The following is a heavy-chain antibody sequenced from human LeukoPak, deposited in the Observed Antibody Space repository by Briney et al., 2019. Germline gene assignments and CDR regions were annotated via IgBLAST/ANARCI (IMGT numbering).Heavy chain of an antibody. CDR1: GFTFSSYA. CDR2: ISYDGSNK. CDR3: AKERYSSSWYTFDY. J-gene: IGHJ4*02. V-gene: IGHV3-30-3*01. Sequence: GGSLRLSCAASGFTFSSYAMHWVRQAPGKGLEWVAVISYDGSNKYYADSVKGRFTISRDSSKNTLYLQMNSLRAEDTAVYYCAKERYSSSWYTFDYWGQGTLVTVSS. D-gene: IGHD6-13*01.